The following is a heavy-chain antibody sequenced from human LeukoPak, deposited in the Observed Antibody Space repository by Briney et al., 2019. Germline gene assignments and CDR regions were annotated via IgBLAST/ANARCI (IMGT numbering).Heavy chain of an antibody. CDR2: IRSKAYGGTT. Sequence: GGSLRLSCTASGFTFGDYAMSWVRQSPGKGLEWVGFIRSKAYGGTTEYAASVKGRFTISRDDSKSIVYLQMNSLKTEDTAVYYCIAAAGDYWGQGTLVTVSS. CDR3: IAAAGDY. V-gene: IGHV3-49*04. CDR1: GFTFGDYA. J-gene: IGHJ4*02. D-gene: IGHD6-13*01.